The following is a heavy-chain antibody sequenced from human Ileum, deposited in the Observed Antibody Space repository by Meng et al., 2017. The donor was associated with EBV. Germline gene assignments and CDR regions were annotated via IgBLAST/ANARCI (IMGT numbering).Heavy chain of an antibody. D-gene: IGHD6-13*01. Sequence: QSLGCGRGLVKPSAALSLTCTVSGGPINSSSYYWGWIRQPPGKGLEWIGSIYYSGRTYYNPSLKSRVTISVDTSKNQFSLKLSSVTAADTAVYYCARPIAAAGWFDPWGQGTLVTVSS. V-gene: IGHV4-39*01. CDR1: GGPINSSSYY. J-gene: IGHJ5*02. CDR3: ARPIAAAGWFDP. CDR2: IYYSGRT.